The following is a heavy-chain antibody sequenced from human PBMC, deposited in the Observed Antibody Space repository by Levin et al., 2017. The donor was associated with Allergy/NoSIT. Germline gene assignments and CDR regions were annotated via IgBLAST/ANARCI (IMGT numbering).Heavy chain of an antibody. CDR1: GGSISSGGYS. Sequence: SETLSLTCAVSGGSISSGGYSWSWIRQPPGKGLEWIGYIYHSGSTYYNPSLKSRVTISVDRSKNQFSLKLSSVTAADTAVYYCARDSTYYYDSSGYTRAFDIWGQGTMVTVSS. J-gene: IGHJ3*02. D-gene: IGHD3-22*01. CDR3: ARDSTYYYDSSGYTRAFDI. CDR2: IYHSGST. V-gene: IGHV4-30-2*01.